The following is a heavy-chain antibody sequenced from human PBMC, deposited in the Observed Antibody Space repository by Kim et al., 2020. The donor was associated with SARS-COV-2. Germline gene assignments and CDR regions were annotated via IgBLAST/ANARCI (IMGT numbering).Heavy chain of an antibody. J-gene: IGHJ6*02. CDR3: ARVIRLEWPHYYYYGMDV. D-gene: IGHD3-3*01. Sequence: KVRVTIAGDTTKNQFSLKLSSVTAADTAVYYCARVIRLEWPHYYYYGMDVWGQGTTVTVSS. V-gene: IGHV4-59*01.